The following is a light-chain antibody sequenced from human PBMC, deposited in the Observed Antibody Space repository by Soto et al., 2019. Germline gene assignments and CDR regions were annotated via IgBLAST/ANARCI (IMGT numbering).Light chain of an antibody. CDR3: QPRYNPPQT. V-gene: IGKV1-39*01. CDR1: QTIGTY. J-gene: IGKJ1*01. Sequence: IEVTQSPSSLAASLGDRVTITCRASQTIGTYVNWYRQKSGAAPELLIYDASTLQSGVPSRFRGGASGTELPLTNNSLQPDDFATHYRQPRYNPPQTFGQGTKVDIK. CDR2: DAS.